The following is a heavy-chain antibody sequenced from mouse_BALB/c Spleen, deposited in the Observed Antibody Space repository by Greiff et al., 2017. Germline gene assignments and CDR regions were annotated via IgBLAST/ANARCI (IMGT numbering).Heavy chain of an antibody. J-gene: IGHJ1*01. D-gene: IGHD2-14*01. Sequence: EVKLMESGGGLVQPGGSRKLSCAASGFTFSSFGMHWVRQAPEKGLEWVAYISSGSSTIYYADTVKGRFTISRDNPKNTLFLQMTSLRSEDTAMYYCARSGNLDRWYFDVWGAGTTVTVSS. V-gene: IGHV5-17*02. CDR3: ARSGNLDRWYFDV. CDR2: ISSGSSTI. CDR1: GFTFSSFG.